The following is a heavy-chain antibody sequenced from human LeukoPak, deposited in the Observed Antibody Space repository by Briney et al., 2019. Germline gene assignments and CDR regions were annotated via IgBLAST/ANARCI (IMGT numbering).Heavy chain of an antibody. V-gene: IGHV1-18*01. J-gene: IGHJ5*02. D-gene: IGHD2-15*01. CDR3: ARIPHRLISESYCFDP. CDR2: INTYNGYT. CDR1: GYTFTNYG. Sequence: SVKVSCKASGYTFTNYGISWLRQAPGQGLDWIGWINTYNGYTNYAQKLQGRVTMTTDTSTRTAYMELRRLRSAETAVYYCARIPHRLISESYCFDPWGPGNLVTV.